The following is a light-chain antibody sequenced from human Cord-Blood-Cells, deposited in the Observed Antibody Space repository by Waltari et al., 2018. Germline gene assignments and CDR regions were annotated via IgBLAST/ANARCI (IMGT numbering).Light chain of an antibody. CDR2: WAS. CDR3: QKYYSTWT. V-gene: IGKV4-1*01. Sequence: DIVMTQSPDSLAVSLGERATINCKSSQSVLYSSNNKNYLAWYQQKPGQPPKLLIYWASTPESGVPDRFSGSGSGTDFTLTISSLQAEDVAVYYCQKYYSTWTFGQGTKVEIK. J-gene: IGKJ1*01. CDR1: QSVLYSSNNKNY.